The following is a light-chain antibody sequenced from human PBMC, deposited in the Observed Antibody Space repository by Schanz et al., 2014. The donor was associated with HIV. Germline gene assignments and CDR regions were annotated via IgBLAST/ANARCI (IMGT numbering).Light chain of an antibody. J-gene: IGKJ2*01. CDR2: KAS. V-gene: IGKV1-5*03. CDR1: QSINGW. CDR3: QQYYSFSYT. Sequence: DIQMTQSPSTLSASVGDRVTITCRASQSINGWLAWYQQKPGKAPKLLIYKASNLESGVPSRFSGSGSGAEFILTISSLQPDDFATYYCQQYYSFSYTFGQGTKLEIK.